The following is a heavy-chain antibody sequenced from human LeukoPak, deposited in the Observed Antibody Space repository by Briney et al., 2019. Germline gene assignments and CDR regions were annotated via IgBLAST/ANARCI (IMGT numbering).Heavy chain of an antibody. CDR2: IYSGGST. V-gene: IGHV3-66*02. Sequence: PGGSLRLSCAASGFTVSSNYMSWVRQAPGKGLEWVLVIYSGGSTYYADSVKGRFTISRDNSKNTLYLQMNSLRAEDTAVYYCARSSSIAARYFDYWGQGTLVTISS. CDR3: ARSSSIAARYFDY. CDR1: GFTVSSNY. J-gene: IGHJ4*02. D-gene: IGHD6-6*01.